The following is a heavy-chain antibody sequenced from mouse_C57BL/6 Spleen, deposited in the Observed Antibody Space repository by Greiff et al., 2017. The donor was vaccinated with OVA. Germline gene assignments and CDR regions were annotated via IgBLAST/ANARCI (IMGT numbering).Heavy chain of an antibody. V-gene: IGHV1-19*01. CDR3: ARSRDRAMDY. Sequence: VQLQQSGPVLVKPGASVKMSCKASGYTFTDYYMNWVKQSHGKSLEWIGVINPYNGGTSYNQKFKGKATLTVDKSSSTAYMELNSLTSEDSAVYYCARSRDRAMDYWGQGTSVTVSS. CDR2: INPYNGGT. J-gene: IGHJ4*01. CDR1: GYTFTDYY. D-gene: IGHD3-3*01.